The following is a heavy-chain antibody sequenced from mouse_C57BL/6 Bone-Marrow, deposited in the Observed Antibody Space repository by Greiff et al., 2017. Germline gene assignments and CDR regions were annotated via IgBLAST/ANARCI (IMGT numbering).Heavy chain of an antibody. J-gene: IGHJ2*01. D-gene: IGHD2-3*01. CDR3: ARRWLLGYFDY. V-gene: IGHV5-4*03. CDR2: ISDGGSYT. CDR1: GFTFSSYA. Sequence: EVQRVESGGGLVKPGGTLKLSCAASGFTFSSYAMSWVRQTPEKRLEWVATISDGGSYTYYPDNVKGRFTMSRDNTKNNLYLQMSHLKSEDTAMYYCARRWLLGYFDYWGQGTTLTVSS.